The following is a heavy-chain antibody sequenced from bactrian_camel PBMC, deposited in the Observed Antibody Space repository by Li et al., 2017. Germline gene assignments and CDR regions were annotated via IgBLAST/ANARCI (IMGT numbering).Heavy chain of an antibody. CDR2: LDSGGSSP. J-gene: IGHJ4*01. CDR1: GFTFSSYA. CDR3: AADPRGSGY. Sequence: EVQLVESGGGLVQPGGSLRLSCEASGFTFSSYAMSWVRQAPGKGLEWISGLDSGGSSPTYGDSVKGRFTISRDNAKKMLYLQMNNLKSEDTAVYHCAADPRGSGYWGQGTQVTVS. D-gene: IGHD3*01. V-gene: IGHV3S42*01.